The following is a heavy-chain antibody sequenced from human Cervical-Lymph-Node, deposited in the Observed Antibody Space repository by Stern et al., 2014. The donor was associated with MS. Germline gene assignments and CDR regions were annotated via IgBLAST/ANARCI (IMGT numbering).Heavy chain of an antibody. Sequence: VQLVESGGGVVQPGKSLRLSCAASGVAFSNYGVHWVRQAPGKGLEWVALTVYDGSSKYYLETVEGRFTIAKYNSKNTLYRKMNSLKVEDTAVYYCARDNKRSSLMLYALSYWGQGTLVTVSS. CDR3: ARDNKRSSLMLYALSY. D-gene: IGHD2-8*01. J-gene: IGHJ4*02. CDR1: GVAFSNYG. CDR2: TVYDGSSK. V-gene: IGHV3-30*19.